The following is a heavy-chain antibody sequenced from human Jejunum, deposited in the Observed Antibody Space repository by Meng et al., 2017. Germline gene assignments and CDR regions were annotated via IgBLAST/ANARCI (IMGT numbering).Heavy chain of an antibody. CDR2: IDTSGTT. CDR3: AATTGYNSGNQEDFVY. Sequence: SETLSLTCGVSGASISSGRSHWNWIRQAAGKGLEWIGRIDTSGTTYFNPALKSRVTISVDTSKNQLSLKLTSVTAAEPAVYYCAATTGYNSGNQEDFVYWGQGTLVTVSS. CDR1: GASISSGRSH. V-gene: IGHV4-61*02. D-gene: IGHD5-24*01. J-gene: IGHJ4*02.